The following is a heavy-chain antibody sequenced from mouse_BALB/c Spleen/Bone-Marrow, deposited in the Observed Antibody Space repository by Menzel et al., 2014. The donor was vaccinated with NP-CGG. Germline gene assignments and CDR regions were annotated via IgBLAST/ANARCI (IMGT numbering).Heavy chain of an antibody. V-gene: IGHV14-3*02. CDR1: GFNIKDTY. Sequence: VQLQQPGAELVKPGASVKLSCTASGFNIKDTYMHWVKRRPEQGLEWIGRIDPANGNTKYDPKFQGKATITADTSSNTAYLQLSSLTSEDTAVYYGARLDFFAYCGQGTLVTVSA. CDR2: IDPANGNT. J-gene: IGHJ3*01. CDR3: ARLDFFAY.